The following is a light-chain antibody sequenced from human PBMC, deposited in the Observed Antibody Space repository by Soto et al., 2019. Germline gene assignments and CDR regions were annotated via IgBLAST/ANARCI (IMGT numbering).Light chain of an antibody. CDR2: DVS. CDR1: QSITTW. CDR3: KNYKMYSPWT. Sequence: DIQMTQSPSTVSAYVGDSVTITCRARQSITTWWAWYQQRPGKAPKLLIYDVSSLQSGVPSRFSGRGSGTEFTLTISSLQPANFATYYCKNYKMYSPWTFGQGAKVDI. J-gene: IGKJ1*01. V-gene: IGKV1-5*01.